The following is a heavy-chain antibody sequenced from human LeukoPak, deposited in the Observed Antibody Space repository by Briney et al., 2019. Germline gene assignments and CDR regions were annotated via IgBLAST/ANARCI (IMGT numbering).Heavy chain of an antibody. V-gene: IGHV5-51*01. CDR2: IHPGDSDT. D-gene: IGHD4-23*01. CDR3: AVVTRGTYYFDY. Sequence: GESLQISCKGSGSSFTNYWIGWVRQQPGKGVEWMGIIHPGDSDTRYSPSFQGQVTISADKSISAAYLQWSSLKASDTAMYYCAVVTRGTYYFDYWGQGTLVTVSS. CDR1: GSSFTNYW. J-gene: IGHJ4*02.